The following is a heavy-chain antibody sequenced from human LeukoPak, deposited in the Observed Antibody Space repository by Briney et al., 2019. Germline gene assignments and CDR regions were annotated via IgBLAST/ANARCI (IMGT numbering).Heavy chain of an antibody. J-gene: IGHJ5*02. Sequence: SETLSLTCGVSGGSISGTNWWSWVRQPPGQGLEWIGEISLRGLTNYNPSLRSRLTMSLDESKNQVSLNLTSVTAADTAVYYFARHRYCTNGVCYLVPRAFDPWGQGTLVTVSS. CDR3: ARHRYCTNGVCYLVPRAFDP. D-gene: IGHD2-8*01. V-gene: IGHV4-4*02. CDR1: GGSISGTNW. CDR2: ISLRGLT.